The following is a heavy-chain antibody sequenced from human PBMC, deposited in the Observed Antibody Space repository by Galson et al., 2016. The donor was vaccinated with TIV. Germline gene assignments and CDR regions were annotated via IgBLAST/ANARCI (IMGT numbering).Heavy chain of an antibody. Sequence: SVKVSCKASVNTFASYDINWVRQATGQGLEWMGWMNPNSGNAGSAQKFQGRVTITTDEITSASYMELSSLRSEDTAVYYCARGNHYYESTYDYWGQGTLVTVSS. D-gene: IGHD3-22*01. CDR3: ARGNHYYESTYDY. CDR2: MNPNSGNA. CDR1: VNTFASYD. J-gene: IGHJ4*02. V-gene: IGHV1-8*01.